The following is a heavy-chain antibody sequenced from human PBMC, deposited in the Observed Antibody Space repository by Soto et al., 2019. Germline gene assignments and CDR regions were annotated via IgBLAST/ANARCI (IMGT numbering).Heavy chain of an antibody. Sequence: GGSLRLSCAASGFTFSDYTMNWVRQAPGKGLEWVSSISRSGIYLYNAESVKGRFTISRDTSKNTLSLQMNSLRVEDTAVYYCVRGELRPRFDYWGQGTLVTVSS. CDR1: GFTFSDYT. V-gene: IGHV3-21*01. D-gene: IGHD1-7*01. J-gene: IGHJ4*02. CDR2: ISRSGIYL. CDR3: VRGELRPRFDY.